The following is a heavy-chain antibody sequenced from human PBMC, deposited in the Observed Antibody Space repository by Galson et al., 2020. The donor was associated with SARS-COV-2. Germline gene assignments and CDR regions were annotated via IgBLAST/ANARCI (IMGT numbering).Heavy chain of an antibody. J-gene: IGHJ3*02. CDR2: ITYDGSNK. CDR3: AGEGIAAPGDDAFDI. CDR1: GFTFSSYA. D-gene: IGHD6-13*01. Sequence: GESLKISCAASGFTFSSYAVHWVRQAPGKGLEWVAVITYDGSNKYYADSVKGRFTISRDNSKNTLYLQMNSLTADDTAVYYCAGEGIAAPGDDAFDIWGQGTMVTVSS. V-gene: IGHV3-30*04.